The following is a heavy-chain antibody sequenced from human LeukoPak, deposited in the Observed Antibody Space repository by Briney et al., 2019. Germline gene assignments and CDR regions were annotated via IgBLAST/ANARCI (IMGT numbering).Heavy chain of an antibody. D-gene: IGHD6-6*01. J-gene: IGHJ6*03. CDR2: IYYSGNT. CDR1: GGSISNKY. V-gene: IGHV4-59*01. Sequence: SETLSLTCTVPGGSISNKYWSWIRQPPGKGLEWIGYIYYSGNTNYNPSLKSRVTILVDTSKNQVSLKLSSVTAADTAVYFCARDWGVGGRPGYMDVWGKGTTVTVSS. CDR3: ARDWGVGGRPGYMDV.